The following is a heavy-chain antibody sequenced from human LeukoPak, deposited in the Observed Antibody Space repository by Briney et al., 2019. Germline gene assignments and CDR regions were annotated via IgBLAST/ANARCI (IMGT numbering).Heavy chain of an antibody. CDR1: GYTFTSYG. Sequence: GASVKVSCKASGYTFTSYGISWVRQAPGQGLEWMGWISAYNGNTNYAQKLQGRVTMTTDTSTSTAYMELRSLRSDDTAVYYCARDLKAAAGTGYYYYYYMDVWGKGTTVTISS. CDR2: ISAYNGNT. CDR3: ARDLKAAAGTGYYYYYYMDV. J-gene: IGHJ6*03. V-gene: IGHV1-18*01. D-gene: IGHD6-13*01.